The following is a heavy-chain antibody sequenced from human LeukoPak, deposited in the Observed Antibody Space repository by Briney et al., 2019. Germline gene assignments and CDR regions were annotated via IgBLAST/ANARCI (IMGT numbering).Heavy chain of an antibody. CDR1: GFTFNDYG. CDR3: ARYYYDSHIDY. D-gene: IGHD3-22*01. J-gene: IGHJ4*02. Sequence: GGSLRLSCAASGFTFNDYGMSWVRQAPGKGLEWVSGINWNGGSTGYADSEKGRFTISRDNAKNSLYLQMNSLRAEDTALYYCARYYYDSHIDYWGQGTLVTVSS. CDR2: INWNGGST. V-gene: IGHV3-20*04.